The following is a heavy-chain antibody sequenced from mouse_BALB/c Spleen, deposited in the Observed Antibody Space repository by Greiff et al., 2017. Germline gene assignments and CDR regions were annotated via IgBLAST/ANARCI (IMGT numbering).Heavy chain of an antibody. D-gene: IGHD2-4*01. CDR2: INSDGGST. J-gene: IGHJ3*01. CDR3: ARGDYDGDWFAY. CDR1: EYEFPSHD. Sequence: EVKLMESGGGLVQPGESLKLSCESNEYEFPSHDMSWVRKTPEKRLELVAAINSDGGSTYYPDTMERRFIISRDNTKKTLYLQMSSLRSEDTALYYCARGDYDGDWFAYWGQGTLVTVSA. V-gene: IGHV5-2*01.